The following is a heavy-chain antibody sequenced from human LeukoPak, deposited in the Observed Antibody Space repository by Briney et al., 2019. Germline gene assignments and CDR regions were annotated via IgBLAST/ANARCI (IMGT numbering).Heavy chain of an antibody. V-gene: IGHV3-69-1*01. CDR1: GFTVSRNY. CDR2: IGTSGTI. Sequence: GGSLRLSCAASGFTVSRNYMTWVRQAPGKGLEWVSYIGTSGTIYFADSVKGRFTISRDNAKNSLYLQMNGLRAEDAAVYYCASDDSSGYYFTAWGQGTLVTVSS. D-gene: IGHD3-22*01. CDR3: ASDDSSGYYFTA. J-gene: IGHJ5*02.